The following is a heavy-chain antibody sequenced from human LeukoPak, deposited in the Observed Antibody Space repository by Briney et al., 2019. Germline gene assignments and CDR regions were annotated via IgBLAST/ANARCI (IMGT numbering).Heavy chain of an antibody. D-gene: IGHD2-2*01. CDR2: IYYSGST. V-gene: IGHV4-31*03. Sequence: PSETLSLTCTVSGGSISSGGYYWSWIRQHPGKGLEWIVYIYYSGSTYYNPSLKGRVTISVDTSKNQFSLKLSSVTAADTAVYYCASAVVPAAKDYYGMDVWGKGTTVTVSS. CDR1: GGSISSGGYY. CDR3: ASAVVPAAKDYYGMDV. J-gene: IGHJ6*04.